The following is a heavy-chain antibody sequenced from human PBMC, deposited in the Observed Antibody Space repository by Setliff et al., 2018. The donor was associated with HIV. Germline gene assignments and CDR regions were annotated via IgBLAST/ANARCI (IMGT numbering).Heavy chain of an antibody. CDR1: GYTFISYG. D-gene: IGHD3-16*02. CDR3: ARLNYRDSDGQLWWHYFDI. J-gene: IGHJ2*01. CDR2: ISAYNGNT. Sequence: ASVKVPCKASGYTFISYGISWVRQAPGQGLEWMGWISAYNGNTNYAQKLQGRVTMTTDTSTSTAYMELRSLRSDDTAVYYCARLNYRDSDGQLWWHYFDIWGRGALVTVSS. V-gene: IGHV1-18*01.